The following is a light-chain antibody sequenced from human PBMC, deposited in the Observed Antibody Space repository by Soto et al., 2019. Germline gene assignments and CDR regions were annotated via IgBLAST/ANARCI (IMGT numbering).Light chain of an antibody. V-gene: IGKV3-15*01. J-gene: IGKJ1*01. Sequence: EIVLTQSPCTLSLSPGERATLSCRASQSVSSSYLAWYQQKSGQAPRLLIYGASNRATGIPARFSGSGSGTEFTLTISSLQSEDFAVYYCHQYYSWPRGTFGQGTKVDI. CDR3: HQYYSWPRGT. CDR1: QSVSSSY. CDR2: GAS.